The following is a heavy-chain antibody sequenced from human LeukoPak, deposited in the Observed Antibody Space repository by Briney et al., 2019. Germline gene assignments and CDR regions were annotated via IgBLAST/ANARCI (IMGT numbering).Heavy chain of an antibody. CDR2: IRYDGSNK. J-gene: IGHJ4*02. CDR3: AKDGRGFGEWRAYFDY. CDR1: GFTFSSYG. Sequence: GGSLRLSCAASGFTFSSYGMHWVRQAPGKGLEWVAFIRYDGSNKYYADSVKGRFTISRDNSKNTLYLQMNSLRAEDTAVYYCAKDGRGFGEWRAYFDYWGQGTLVTVSS. D-gene: IGHD3-10*01. V-gene: IGHV3-30*02.